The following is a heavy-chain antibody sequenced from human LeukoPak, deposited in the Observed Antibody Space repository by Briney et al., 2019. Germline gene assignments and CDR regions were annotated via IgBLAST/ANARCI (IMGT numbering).Heavy chain of an antibody. CDR1: GGSISSYY. V-gene: IGHV4-4*07. J-gene: IGHJ5*02. Sequence: SETLSLTCTVSGGSISSYYWSWIRQPAGKGLEWIGRIYTSGSTNYNPSLKSRVTMSVDTSKNQFSLKLSSVTAADTAVYYCARSIVVVPAASHNWFDPWGQGTLVTVSS. CDR2: IYTSGST. CDR3: ARSIVVVPAASHNWFDP. D-gene: IGHD2-2*01.